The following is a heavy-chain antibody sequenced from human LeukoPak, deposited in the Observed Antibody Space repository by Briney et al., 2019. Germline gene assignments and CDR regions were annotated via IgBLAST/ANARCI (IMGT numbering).Heavy chain of an antibody. Sequence: SETLSLTCTVSGGSISSSSYYWGWIRQPPGKGLEWIGYIYYSGSTNYNPSLKSRVTISVDTSKNQFSLKLSSVTAADTAVYYCARVYGSGYDFRGAFDIWGQGTMVTVSS. CDR1: GGSISSSSYY. V-gene: IGHV4-61*05. D-gene: IGHD5-12*01. J-gene: IGHJ3*02. CDR3: ARVYGSGYDFRGAFDI. CDR2: IYYSGST.